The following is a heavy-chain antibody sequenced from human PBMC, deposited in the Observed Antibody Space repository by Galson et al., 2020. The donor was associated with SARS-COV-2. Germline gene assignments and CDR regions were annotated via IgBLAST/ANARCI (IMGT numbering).Heavy chain of an antibody. V-gene: IGHV1-2*04. Sequence: ASVKVSCKASGYTFTGYYIHWVRQAPGQGLEWMGWINPNSGGTSYAQNFQDWVTMTRDTSISTAYMELSRLRSDDTAVYYCARDNGHDAFDIWGQGTMVTVSS. CDR3: ARDNGHDAFDI. CDR2: INPNSGGT. J-gene: IGHJ3*02. CDR1: GYTFTGYY.